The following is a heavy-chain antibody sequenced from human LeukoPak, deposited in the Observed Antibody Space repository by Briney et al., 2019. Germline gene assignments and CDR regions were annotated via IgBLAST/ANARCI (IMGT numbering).Heavy chain of an antibody. CDR2: ISVSGNT. Sequence: GGSLRLSCAASGFTLSSYAMSWVRQGPGKGLEWVSAISVSGNTYHADSVKGWFTISRDNYTLYLQMNSLRAEDTAVYYCARDLDPLYCSSTSCYNYWGQGTLVTVSS. CDR3: ARDLDPLYCSSTSCYNY. D-gene: IGHD2-2*02. V-gene: IGHV3-23*01. CDR1: GFTLSSYA. J-gene: IGHJ4*02.